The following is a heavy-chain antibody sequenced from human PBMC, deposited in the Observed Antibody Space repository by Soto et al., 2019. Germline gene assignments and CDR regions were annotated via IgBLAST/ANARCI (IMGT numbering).Heavy chain of an antibody. CDR2: IYYSGSS. J-gene: IGHJ6*02. Sequence: PSETLSLTCTVSGGSISSGGYYWSWIRQHPGKGLEWIGYIYYSGSSYYNPSLKSRVTISVDTSKNQFSLKLSSVTAADTAVYCCARGGIVVVPSANPAGGGYYYGMDVWGQGTTVTVSS. CDR1: GGSISSGGYY. CDR3: ARGGIVVVPSANPAGGGYYYGMDV. D-gene: IGHD2-2*01. V-gene: IGHV4-31*03.